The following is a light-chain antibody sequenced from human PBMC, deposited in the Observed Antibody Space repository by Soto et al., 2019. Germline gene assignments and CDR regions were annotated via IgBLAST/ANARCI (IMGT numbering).Light chain of an antibody. J-gene: IGKJ1*01. CDR3: QQYGSSPPERT. CDR2: GAS. CDR1: QSVSSSY. V-gene: IGKV3-20*01. Sequence: EIVLTQSPGTLSLSPGERATLSYRASQSVSSSYLAWYQQKPGQAPRLLIYGASSRATGIPDRFSGSGSGTDFTLTISRLEPEDFAVYYCQQYGSSPPERTFGQGTKVDIK.